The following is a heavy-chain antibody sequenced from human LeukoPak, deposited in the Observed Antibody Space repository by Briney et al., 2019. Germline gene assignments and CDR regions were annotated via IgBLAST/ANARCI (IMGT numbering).Heavy chain of an antibody. V-gene: IGHV3-48*03. Sequence: PGGSLRLSCAASGFTFSSYEMNWVRQAPGKGLEWVSYISSSGSTIYYADSVKGRFTISRDNAKNSLYLQMNGLRAEDTAVYYCVRDLNTYGPWGNWGQGTLVTVSS. J-gene: IGHJ4*02. CDR3: VRDLNTYGPWGN. D-gene: IGHD5-18*01. CDR1: GFTFSSYE. CDR2: ISSSGSTI.